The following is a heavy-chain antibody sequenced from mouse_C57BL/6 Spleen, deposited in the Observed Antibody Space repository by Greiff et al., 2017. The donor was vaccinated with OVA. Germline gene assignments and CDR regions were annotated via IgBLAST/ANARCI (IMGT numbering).Heavy chain of an antibody. V-gene: IGHV6-6*01. Sequence: EVKVEESGGGLVQPGGSMKLSCAASGFTFSDAWMDWVRQSPEKGLEWVAEIRNKANNHATYYAESVKGRFTISRDDSKSSGYLQMNSLRAEDTGIYYCTSTGPNWYFDVWGTGTTVTVSS. CDR1: GFTFSDAW. CDR2: IRNKANNHAT. CDR3: TSTGPNWYFDV. J-gene: IGHJ1*03. D-gene: IGHD4-1*02.